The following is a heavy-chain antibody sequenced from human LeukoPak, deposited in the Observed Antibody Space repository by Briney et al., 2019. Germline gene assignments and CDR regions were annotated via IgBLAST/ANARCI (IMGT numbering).Heavy chain of an antibody. D-gene: IGHD6-6*01. J-gene: IGHJ5*02. CDR2: IYHSGST. V-gene: IGHV4-4*02. CDR3: AREQLVVSRWFDP. Sequence: PSGTLSLTCAVSGGSISSSNWWSWVRQPPGKGLEWIGEIYHSGSTNYNPSLKSRVTISVDKSKNQFSLKLSSVTAADTAVYYCAREQLVVSRWFDPWGQGTLVTVSS. CDR1: GGSISSSNW.